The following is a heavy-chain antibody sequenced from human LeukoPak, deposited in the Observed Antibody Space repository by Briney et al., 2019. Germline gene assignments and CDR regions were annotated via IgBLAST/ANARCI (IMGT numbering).Heavy chain of an antibody. V-gene: IGHV3-30*04. Sequence: GGSLRLSCAASGFTFNSYAIHWVRQAPGKGLEWVAVISYDGSNKYYAESVKGRFTISRDNSKNTLYLQLNRLRPDDTAVYYRARDQLAYSGYDTLFDYWGQGTLVTVSS. CDR1: GFTFNSYA. CDR3: ARDQLAYSGYDTLFDY. D-gene: IGHD5-12*01. J-gene: IGHJ4*02. CDR2: ISYDGSNK.